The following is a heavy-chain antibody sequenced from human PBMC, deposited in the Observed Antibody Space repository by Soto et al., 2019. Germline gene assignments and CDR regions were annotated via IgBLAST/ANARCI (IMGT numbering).Heavy chain of an antibody. Sequence: SVRFSCKASCYTFTSYGISSVRQAPGQGLEWMGWISAYNGNTNYAQKLQGRVTMTTDTSTSTAYMELRSLRSDDTAVYYCARGSQAIDYWGQGTLVPVSS. J-gene: IGHJ4*02. V-gene: IGHV1-18*04. CDR1: CYTFTSYG. CDR2: ISAYNGNT. D-gene: IGHD3-10*01. CDR3: ARGSQAIDY.